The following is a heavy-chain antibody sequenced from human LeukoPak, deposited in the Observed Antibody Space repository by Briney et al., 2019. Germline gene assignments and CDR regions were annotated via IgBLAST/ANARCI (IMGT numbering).Heavy chain of an antibody. Sequence: KASETLSLTCTVSGGSIISTTYYWGWIRQPPGEGLEWIGSIDYSGSTYYNPSLKSRFTISVDTSKNQFSVNLSSVTAADTAVYSCARASGSSWYERRLHAYYYYMDVWGQGTLVTVSS. V-gene: IGHV4-39*07. CDR2: IDYSGST. D-gene: IGHD6-13*01. CDR1: GGSIISTTYY. CDR3: ARASGSSWYERRLHAYYYYMDV. J-gene: IGHJ6*03.